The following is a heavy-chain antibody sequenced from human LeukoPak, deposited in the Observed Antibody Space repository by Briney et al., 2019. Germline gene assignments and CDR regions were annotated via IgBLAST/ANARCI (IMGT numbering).Heavy chain of an antibody. CDR3: AKELAAAPRNY. D-gene: IGHD6-13*01. J-gene: IGHJ4*02. V-gene: IGHV3-30*02. CDR2: IRYDGSNK. CDR1: GFTFSSYG. Sequence: GGSLRLSSAASGFTFSSYGMRCVREAPRKRLGRVAFIRYDGSNKYYADSVRGRFTISTENSKNTLYLQINSLRAEDTAVYYCAKELAAAPRNYWGQGTLVTVSS.